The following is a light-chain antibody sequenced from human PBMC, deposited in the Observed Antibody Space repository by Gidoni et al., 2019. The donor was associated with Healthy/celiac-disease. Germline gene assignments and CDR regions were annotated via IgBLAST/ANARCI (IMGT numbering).Light chain of an antibody. CDR2: GAS. CDR3: QQYGSSPPMCT. CDR1: QSVSSSY. Sequence: DIVSTQSPGPLSLSPGERATLSCRASQSVSSSYLAWYQQKPGQAPRLLIYGASSRATGIPDRFSGSGAGTDFTLTISRLEPEDVAVYYCQQYGSSPPMCTFGQGTKLEIK. V-gene: IGKV3-20*01. J-gene: IGKJ2*02.